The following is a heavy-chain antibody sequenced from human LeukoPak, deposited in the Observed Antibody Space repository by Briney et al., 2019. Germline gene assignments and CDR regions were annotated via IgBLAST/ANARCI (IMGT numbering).Heavy chain of an antibody. CDR3: ARARAHLKYYYDNSGYYYFDY. Sequence: SETLSLTCAVYGGSFSGYYWSWIRQPPGKGLEWIGEINHSGSTNYNPSLKSRVNISVDTSKIQFSLKLSSVTAAETAVYYCARARAHLKYYYDNSGYYYFDYWGQGTLVTVAS. D-gene: IGHD3-22*01. J-gene: IGHJ4*02. V-gene: IGHV4-34*01. CDR1: GGSFSGYY. CDR2: INHSGST.